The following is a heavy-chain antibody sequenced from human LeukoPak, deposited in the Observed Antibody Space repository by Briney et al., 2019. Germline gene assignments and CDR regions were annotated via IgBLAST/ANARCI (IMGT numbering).Heavy chain of an antibody. Sequence: GGSLRLSCAASGFTFSSYNMNWVRQAPGKGLEWVSSISSSSSYIYYADSVKGQFTISRDNAKNSLYLQMNNLRAEDTAVYYCARVRVFAKLSVVRPREVNCFDPWGQGTLVTVSS. CDR3: ARVRVFAKLSVVRPREVNCFDP. D-gene: IGHD2-21*01. CDR2: ISSSSSYI. J-gene: IGHJ5*02. V-gene: IGHV3-21*04. CDR1: GFTFSSYN.